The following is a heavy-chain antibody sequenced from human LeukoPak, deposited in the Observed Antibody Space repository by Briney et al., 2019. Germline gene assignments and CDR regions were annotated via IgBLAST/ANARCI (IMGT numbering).Heavy chain of an antibody. CDR2: IYNDGST. J-gene: IGHJ3*02. Sequence: GGSLRLSCAASGLTVSSSYMSWVRQAPGKGLEWASIIYNDGSTYYAHSMKGRFTISRDNSKNTLYLQVNSLRAEDTAMYYCARNILFAFDIWGQGTMVTVSS. V-gene: IGHV3-53*01. D-gene: IGHD2/OR15-2a*01. CDR3: ARNILFAFDI. CDR1: GLTVSSSY.